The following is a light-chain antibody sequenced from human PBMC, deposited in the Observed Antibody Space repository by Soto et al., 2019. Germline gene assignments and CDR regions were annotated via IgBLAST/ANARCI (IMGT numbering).Light chain of an antibody. CDR3: QQYNDWPLT. CDR1: QSVSRY. Sequence: EIVLTQSPATLSLSPRERSTLSCMASQSVSRYLAWYQQKPGQAPRLLVYDASNRATGIPARFSGTGSGTEFTLTISSLQSEDFALYYCQQYNDWPLTFGQGTKVDIK. CDR2: DAS. J-gene: IGKJ1*01. V-gene: IGKV3-15*01.